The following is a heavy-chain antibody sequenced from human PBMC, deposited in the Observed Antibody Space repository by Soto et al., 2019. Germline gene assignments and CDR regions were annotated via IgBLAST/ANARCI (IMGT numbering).Heavy chain of an antibody. J-gene: IGHJ6*02. V-gene: IGHV4-31*03. CDR1: GGSISSGGYY. D-gene: IGHD3-22*01. Sequence: SETLSLTCTVSGGSISSGGYYWSWIRQHPGKGLEWIGYIYYSGSTYYNPSLKSRVTISVDTSKDQFSLKLSSVTAADTAVYYCARHNYDSSGPAVPVWGQGTTVTVS. CDR3: ARHNYDSSGPAVPV. CDR2: IYYSGST.